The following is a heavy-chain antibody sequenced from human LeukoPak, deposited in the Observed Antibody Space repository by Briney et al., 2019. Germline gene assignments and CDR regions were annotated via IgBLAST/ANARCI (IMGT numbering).Heavy chain of an antibody. CDR2: VYDTGET. D-gene: IGHD2-15*01. V-gene: IGHV4-30-2*01. CDR1: GGSISSGDYY. Sequence: NPSQTLSLTCIVSGGSISSGDYYWRWIRQPPGKGLEWIGSVYDTGETYFNPSLMSRVTMSVDRSKNQFSLQLNSVTAADTAVYYCARAPGAALDWGQGTLVTVSS. J-gene: IGHJ4*02. CDR3: ARAPGAALD.